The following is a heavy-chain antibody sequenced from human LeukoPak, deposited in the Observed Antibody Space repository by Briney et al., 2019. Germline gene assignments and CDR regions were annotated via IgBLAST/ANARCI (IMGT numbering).Heavy chain of an antibody. Sequence: ASVKDSCKASGGTFSSYTISWVRQAPGQGLEWMGRIIPILGIANYAQKFQGRVTITADKSKSTAYMELSRLRSEDTAVYYCARDRPQRLHEDLTPMDVWGKGTTVTVSS. CDR2: IIPILGIA. CDR3: ARDRPQRLHEDLTPMDV. J-gene: IGHJ6*03. CDR1: GGTFSSYT. V-gene: IGHV1-69*04. D-gene: IGHD3-9*01.